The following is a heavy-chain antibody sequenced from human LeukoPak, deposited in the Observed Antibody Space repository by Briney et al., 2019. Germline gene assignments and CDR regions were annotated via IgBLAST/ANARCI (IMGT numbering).Heavy chain of an antibody. V-gene: IGHV4-34*01. CDR2: ISHGGIT. CDR1: AGSLTNYF. CDR3: GIFMDVVPGTMS. Sequence: SETLSLTCGVYAGSLTNYFCHWIRQAPGKGLEWVGEISHGGITKHDPSLKSRVTMSQDTSKRQFSLKMNSMTAADTGVYYCGIFMDVVPGTMSWGLGTLVTVSS. D-gene: IGHD3-22*01. J-gene: IGHJ4*02.